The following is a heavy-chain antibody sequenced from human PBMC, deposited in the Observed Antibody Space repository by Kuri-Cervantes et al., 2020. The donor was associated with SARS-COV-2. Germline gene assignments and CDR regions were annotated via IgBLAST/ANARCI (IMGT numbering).Heavy chain of an antibody. D-gene: IGHD2-2*02. CDR1: GYTFTSYG. CDR3: ARERPSVVVPAAIFQGPYYYYYMDV. Sequence: ASVKVSCKASGYTFTSYGISWVRQAPGQGLEWMGWISAYNGNTNYAQKLQGRVTMTTDTSTSTAYMELRSLRSEDTAVYYCARERPSVVVPAAIFQGPYYYYYMDVWGKGTTVTVSS. J-gene: IGHJ6*03. CDR2: ISAYNGNT. V-gene: IGHV1-18*01.